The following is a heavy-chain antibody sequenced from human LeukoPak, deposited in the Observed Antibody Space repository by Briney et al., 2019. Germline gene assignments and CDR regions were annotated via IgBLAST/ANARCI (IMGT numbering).Heavy chain of an antibody. V-gene: IGHV4-59*12. J-gene: IGHJ4*02. Sequence: KPSETLSLTCTVSNGPINTYQWSWIRQPPGKGLEWIGNIHYSGSANYNPSLKSRVIISVETFKNQFSLKLSSVTAEDTAVYYCAKDGVPGIAVAGQKLPFDYWGQGTLVTVSS. CDR3: AKDGVPGIAVAGQKLPFDY. CDR1: NGPINTYQ. D-gene: IGHD6-19*01. CDR2: IHYSGSA.